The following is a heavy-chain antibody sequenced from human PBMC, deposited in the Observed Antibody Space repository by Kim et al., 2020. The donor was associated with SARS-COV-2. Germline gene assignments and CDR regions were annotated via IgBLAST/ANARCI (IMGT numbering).Heavy chain of an antibody. D-gene: IGHD6-13*01. V-gene: IGHV3-48*03. J-gene: IGHJ5*02. CDR2: ISSSGITI. CDR1: GFTFSSYE. Sequence: GGSLRLSCAASGFTFSSYEMNWVRQAPGKGLEWVSYISSSGITIYYADSVKGRFTISRDHAKNSLYLQMNSLRAEDTAVYYCARVIRGGSSSSWLNWFDPWGQGTLVTVSS. CDR3: ARVIRGGSSSSWLNWFDP.